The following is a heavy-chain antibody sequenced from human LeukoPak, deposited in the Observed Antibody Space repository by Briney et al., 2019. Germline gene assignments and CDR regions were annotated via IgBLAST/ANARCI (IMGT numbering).Heavy chain of an antibody. CDR3: VKDGDWSFDD. CDR2: RRYDGSNK. CDR1: GFTFSSFG. V-gene: IGHV3-30*02. Sequence: GGSLRLSCAASGFTFSSFGMHWVRQAPGKGLEWVAFRRYDGSNKYYSDSVKGRFTISRDNSKNTLYLQMNSLRAEDTAVYYCVKDGDWSFDDWGQGTLVTVSS. D-gene: IGHD3-9*01. J-gene: IGHJ4*02.